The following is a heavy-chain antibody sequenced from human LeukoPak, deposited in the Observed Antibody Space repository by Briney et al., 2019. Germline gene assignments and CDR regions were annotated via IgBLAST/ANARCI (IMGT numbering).Heavy chain of an antibody. Sequence: GGSLRLSCAASGFTFSSYWMSWVRQAPGKGLEWVANIKQDGSEKYYVDSVKGRFTISRDNAKNSLYLQMNSLRAEDTAVYYCASWEGYCSSTSCYNFDYWGQGTLVTVSS. V-gene: IGHV3-7*01. D-gene: IGHD2-2*02. J-gene: IGHJ4*02. CDR3: ASWEGYCSSTSCYNFDY. CDR1: GFTFSSYW. CDR2: IKQDGSEK.